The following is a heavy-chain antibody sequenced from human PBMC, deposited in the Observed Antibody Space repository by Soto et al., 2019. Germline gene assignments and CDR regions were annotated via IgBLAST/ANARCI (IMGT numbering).Heavy chain of an antibody. CDR3: ARGGPYKYGPLGSRLADF. CDR2: IKSDGSST. D-gene: IGHD5-18*01. Sequence: EVQLVESGGGLVQPGGSLRLSCEASGFTFNDYWMHWVRHVPGKGLVWVSRIKSDGSSTSYADSVKGRFTISRDNAKNTLYLQINSLSDDDSAVYYCARGGPYKYGPLGSRLADFWGQGTLVTVSS. J-gene: IGHJ4*02. V-gene: IGHV3-74*01. CDR1: GFTFNDYW.